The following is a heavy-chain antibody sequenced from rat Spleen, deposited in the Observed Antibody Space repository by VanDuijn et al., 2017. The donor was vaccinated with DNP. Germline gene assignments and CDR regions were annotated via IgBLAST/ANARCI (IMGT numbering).Heavy chain of an antibody. CDR2: ISPSGGST. CDR3: ARAGSSYIYAMDA. Sequence: EVQLVESGGGLVQPGRSLKLSCAASGFTFSNYDMAWVRQAPTKGLEWVASISPSGGSTYYRDSVKGRFTVSRDNAKSSLYLQMDSLRSEDTATYYCARAGSSYIYAMDAWGQGTSVTVSS. J-gene: IGHJ4*01. V-gene: IGHV5-25*01. CDR1: GFTFSNYD. D-gene: IGHD1-2*01.